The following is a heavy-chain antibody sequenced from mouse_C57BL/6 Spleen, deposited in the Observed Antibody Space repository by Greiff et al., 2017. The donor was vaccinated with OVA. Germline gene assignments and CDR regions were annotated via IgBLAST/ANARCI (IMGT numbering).Heavy chain of an antibody. J-gene: IGHJ1*03. CDR3: AREGPRGDYYCGSSVYFDV. CDR1: GYTFTSYW. V-gene: IGHV1-69*01. D-gene: IGHD1-1*01. CDR2: IDPSDSYT. Sequence: QVQLQQPGAELVMPGASVKLSCKASGYTFTSYWMHWVKQRPGQGLEWIGEIDPSDSYTNYNQKFKGKSTLTVDKSSSTAYMQLSSLTSEDSAVYYCAREGPRGDYYCGSSVYFDVWGTGTTVTVSS.